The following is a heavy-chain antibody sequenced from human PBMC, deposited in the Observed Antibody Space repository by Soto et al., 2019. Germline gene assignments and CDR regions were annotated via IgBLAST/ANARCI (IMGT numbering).Heavy chain of an antibody. CDR2: ISYDGSNK. CDR1: GFTFSSYA. D-gene: IGHD1-26*01. V-gene: IGHV3-30-3*01. Sequence: SLRLSCAASGFTFSSYAMHWVRQAPGKGLEWVAVISYDGSNKYYADSVKGRFTISRDNSKNTLYLQMNSLRAEDTAVYYCARAGSYHDAFAIWGQGTMVTVSS. CDR3: ARAGSYHDAFAI. J-gene: IGHJ3*02.